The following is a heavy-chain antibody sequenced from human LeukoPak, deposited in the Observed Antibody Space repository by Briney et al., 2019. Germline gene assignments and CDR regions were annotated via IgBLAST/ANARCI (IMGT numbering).Heavy chain of an antibody. V-gene: IGHV1-18*01. J-gene: IGHJ5*02. D-gene: IGHD3-10*01. CDR1: GYTFTSYG. CDR2: ISAYNGNT. Sequence: ASVKVSCKASGYTFTSYGISWVRQAPGQGLEWMGWISAYNGNTSYAQKLQGSVTMTTDTSTSTAYMELRSLRSDDTAVYYCARDPTLTMVRGVIHTSWFDPWGQGTLVTVSS. CDR3: ARDPTLTMVRGVIHTSWFDP.